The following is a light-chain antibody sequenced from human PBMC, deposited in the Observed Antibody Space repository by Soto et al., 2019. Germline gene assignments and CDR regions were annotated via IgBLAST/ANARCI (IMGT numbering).Light chain of an antibody. J-gene: IGLJ1*01. V-gene: IGLV2-8*01. CDR1: SSDVGGYDY. CDR2: EVT. CDR3: SSYTGGNPSYV. Sequence: QSVVTQPPSESGSPGQSVTISCTGTSSDVGGYDYVSWYQQHPGKAPKLMIYEVTIRPSGVSDRFSGSKSGNTASLTVSGLQAEDEADYYCSSYTGGNPSYVFGTGPKVTVL.